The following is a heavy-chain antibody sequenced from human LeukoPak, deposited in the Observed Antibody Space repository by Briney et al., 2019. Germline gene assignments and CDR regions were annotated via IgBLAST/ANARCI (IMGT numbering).Heavy chain of an antibody. V-gene: IGHV3-30-3*01. Sequence: TGGSLRLSCAASGFTFSSYAMHWVRQAPGKGLEWVAVISYDGSNKYYADSVKGRFTISRDNSKNTLYLQMNSLRAEDTAVYYCARDPSNYYDSSGYYAAVCDYWGQGTLVTVSS. CDR3: ARDPSNYYDSSGYYAAVCDY. CDR1: GFTFSSYA. J-gene: IGHJ4*02. CDR2: ISYDGSNK. D-gene: IGHD3-22*01.